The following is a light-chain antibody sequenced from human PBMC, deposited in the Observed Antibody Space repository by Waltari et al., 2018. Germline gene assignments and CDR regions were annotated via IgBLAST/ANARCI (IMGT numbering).Light chain of an antibody. Sequence: DIVLTQSPGTLSLSPGERATLSCRASESISKYLAWYQQRPGQAPRLLIYAASNRATGVPDRFCGSGSGTDFSLTISRLEPEDFAVYYCQMYVRLPVTFGQGTKVEIK. V-gene: IGKV3-20*01. CDR2: AAS. CDR1: ESISKY. J-gene: IGKJ1*01. CDR3: QMYVRLPVT.